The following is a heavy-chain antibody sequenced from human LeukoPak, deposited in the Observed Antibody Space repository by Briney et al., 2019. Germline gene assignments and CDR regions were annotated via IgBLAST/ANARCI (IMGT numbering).Heavy chain of an antibody. V-gene: IGHV3-9*01. CDR2: ISWNSGSI. Sequence: GGSLRLSCAASGFTFDDYAMHWVRQAPGKGLEWVSGISWNSGSIGYADSVKGRFTISRDNAKNSLYLQMNSLRAEDTAVYYCAKFRDIAVVPAALPMDVWGKGTTVTVSS. CDR1: GFTFDDYA. J-gene: IGHJ6*03. D-gene: IGHD2-2*01. CDR3: AKFRDIAVVPAALPMDV.